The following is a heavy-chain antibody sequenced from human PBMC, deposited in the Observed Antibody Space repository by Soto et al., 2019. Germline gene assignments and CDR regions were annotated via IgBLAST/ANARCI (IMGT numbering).Heavy chain of an antibody. J-gene: IGHJ6*02. CDR1: GGSISSGGYY. D-gene: IGHD3-16*01. CDR2: IYYSGST. V-gene: IGHV4-31*03. Sequence: QVQLQESGPGLVKPSQTLSLTCTVSGGSISSGGYYWSWIRQHPGKGLEWIGYIYYSGSTYYNPSLKGRVTKSVDTSKNQFSLKLSSVAAADTAVYYCARDYRTKRGIYGMDGWGQGTTVTVSS. CDR3: ARDYRTKRGIYGMDG.